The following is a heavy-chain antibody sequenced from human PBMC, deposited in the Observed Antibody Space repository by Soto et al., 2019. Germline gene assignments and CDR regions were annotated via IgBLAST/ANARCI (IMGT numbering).Heavy chain of an antibody. Sequence: SETLSLTCAVYGGSFSGYYWSWIRQPPGKGLEWIGEINHSGSTNYNPSLKSRVTKSVDTSKNQFSLRLSSVTAADTGVYYCVRYDRINMKPYSPEGFHIWGQGTMVTVSS. CDR1: GGSFSGYY. CDR2: INHSGST. V-gene: IGHV4-34*01. J-gene: IGHJ3*02. CDR3: VRYDRINMKPYSPEGFHI. D-gene: IGHD3-3*02.